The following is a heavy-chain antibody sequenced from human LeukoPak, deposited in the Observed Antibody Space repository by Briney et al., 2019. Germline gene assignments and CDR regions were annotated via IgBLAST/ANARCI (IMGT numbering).Heavy chain of an antibody. Sequence: GGSLRLSCVASGFTFSNYAMSWVRQAPGKGLEWVSVINGAGSATYYADSVKGRFAISRDNSKSTLHLHINSLRAEDTAVYYCASAPGSLVSIAARPYYFDSWGQGTLVTVSS. CDR3: ASAPGSLVSIAARPYYFDS. V-gene: IGHV3-23*01. CDR1: GFTFSNYA. D-gene: IGHD6-6*01. J-gene: IGHJ4*02. CDR2: INGAGSAT.